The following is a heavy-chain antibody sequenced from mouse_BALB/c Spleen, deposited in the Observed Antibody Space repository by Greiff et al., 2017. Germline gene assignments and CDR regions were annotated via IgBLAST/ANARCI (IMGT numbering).Heavy chain of an antibody. CDR3: ARGGYRYDGGVYY. CDR1: GYSITSDYA. J-gene: IGHJ2*01. D-gene: IGHD2-14*01. V-gene: IGHV3-2*02. Sequence: EVQLVESGPGLVKPSQSLSLTCTVTGYSITSDYAWNWIRQFPGNKLEWMGYISYSGSTSYNPSLKSRISITRDTSKNQFFLQLNSVTTEDTATYYCARGGYRYDGGVYYWGQGTTLTVSS. CDR2: ISYSGST.